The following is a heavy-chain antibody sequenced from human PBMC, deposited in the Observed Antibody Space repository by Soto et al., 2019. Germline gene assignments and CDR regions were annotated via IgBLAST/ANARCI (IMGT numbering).Heavy chain of an antibody. D-gene: IGHD3-3*01. CDR2: ISHDGDKE. V-gene: IGHV3-30*18. Sequence: PGGSLRLSCAASGFAFRSYGMNWVRQAPGKGLEWVALISHDGDKEYYADSVKGRFTISRDNSENTLFLRMSSLTADDSAVYFCAKSGFTIFGEGFDPWGQGTLVTVSS. CDR1: GFAFRSYG. J-gene: IGHJ5*02. CDR3: AKSGFTIFGEGFDP.